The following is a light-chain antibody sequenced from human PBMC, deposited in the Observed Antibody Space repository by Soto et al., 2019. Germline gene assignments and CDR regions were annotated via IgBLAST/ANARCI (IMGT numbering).Light chain of an antibody. Sequence: DIQMTQSPSSLSASVGDRVTITCRASQGISTYLAWYQQKPGKVPKLLIYAASTLQSGVPARCSGSGSGTDFTLTISSLQPEDVATYYCQKYNSGPWTFGQGTKVEIK. CDR2: AAS. V-gene: IGKV1-27*01. CDR1: QGISTY. CDR3: QKYNSGPWT. J-gene: IGKJ1*01.